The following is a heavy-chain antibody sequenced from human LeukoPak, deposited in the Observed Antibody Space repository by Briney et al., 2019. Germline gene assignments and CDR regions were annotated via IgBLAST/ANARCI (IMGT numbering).Heavy chain of an antibody. V-gene: IGHV3-49*04. J-gene: IGHJ4*02. Sequence: GGSLRLSCTASGFTFGDFAMNWVRQAPGKGLEWVGFVKTKVYGGTTEYAASVKGRFTISRDDSKAIAYLQMNSLKTEDTAVYCCTRDHRDDWNPGYYFDYWGQGTLVTVSS. CDR3: TRDHRDDWNPGYYFDY. D-gene: IGHD1-1*01. CDR2: VKTKVYGGTT. CDR1: GFTFGDFA.